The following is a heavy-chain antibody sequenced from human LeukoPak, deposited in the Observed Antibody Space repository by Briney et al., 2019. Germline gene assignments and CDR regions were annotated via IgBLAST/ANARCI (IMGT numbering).Heavy chain of an antibody. CDR3: ARCPVRGVINYYYYGMDV. CDR2: IIPIFGTA. V-gene: IGHV1-69*13. J-gene: IGHJ6*02. CDR1: GYSFTSYG. Sequence: ASVKVSCKASGYSFTSYGISWVRQAPGQGLEWMGGIIPIFGTANYAQKFQGRVTITADESTSTAYMELSSLRSEDTAVYYCARCPVRGVINYYYYGMDVWGQGTTVTVSS. D-gene: IGHD3-10*01.